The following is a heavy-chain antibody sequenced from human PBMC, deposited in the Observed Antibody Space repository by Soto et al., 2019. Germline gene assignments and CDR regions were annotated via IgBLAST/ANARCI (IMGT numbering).Heavy chain of an antibody. Sequence: QEQLVESGGGLVKPGGSLRLSCAASGFTFSDYYMSWIRQAPGQGLEWVSYISYTSTYKNYADDVKGRFTISRDNAKNSLYLQMNSLRAEDTAVFSCVRQGCYCENSVCYTSASDLDIWGRGTMVTVSS. CDR2: ISYTSTYK. J-gene: IGHJ3*02. CDR1: GFTFSDYY. D-gene: IGHD2-8*01. CDR3: VRQGCYCENSVCYTSASDLDI. V-gene: IGHV3-11*06.